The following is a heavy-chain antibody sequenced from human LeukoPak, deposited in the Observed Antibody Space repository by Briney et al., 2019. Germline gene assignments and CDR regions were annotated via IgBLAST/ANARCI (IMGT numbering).Heavy chain of an antibody. Sequence: SGGSLRLSCAASGFTFSSYGMHWVRQAPGKGLEWVAVISYDGSKTYYADSVKGRFTISRDNSKNTPYLQMNSQRAEDTAVYYCAKVGDYFMPDYWGQGTLVTVSS. D-gene: IGHD3-10*01. CDR3: AKVGDYFMPDY. CDR2: ISYDGSKT. V-gene: IGHV3-30*18. J-gene: IGHJ4*02. CDR1: GFTFSSYG.